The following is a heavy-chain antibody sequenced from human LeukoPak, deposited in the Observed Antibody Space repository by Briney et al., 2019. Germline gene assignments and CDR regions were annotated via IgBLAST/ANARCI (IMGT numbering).Heavy chain of an antibody. CDR2: ISGSGGST. Sequence: GGSLRLSCAASGFTFSSYAMRWVRQAPGKGLEWVSAISGSGGSTYYAASVKGGFTISRDNSKNTLYLPMNSLRAEGTDVYYCAKQEVQAAILDYWGQGTLVTVSS. CDR3: AKQEVQAAILDY. J-gene: IGHJ4*02. D-gene: IGHD2-2*01. CDR1: GFTFSSYA. V-gene: IGHV3-23*01.